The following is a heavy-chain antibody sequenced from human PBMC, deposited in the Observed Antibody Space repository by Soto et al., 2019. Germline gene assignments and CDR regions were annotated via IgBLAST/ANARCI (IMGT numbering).Heavy chain of an antibody. CDR2: ISWNSDTI. Sequence: VRLVESGGGLVQPGRSLRLSCAASGFKFDDYVMHWVRQAPGKGLEWVAGISWNSDTIGYAVSVKGRVTISRDNAKNSVSLQMNNLRPDDTPLYYCAKDIPFRGGVCCFAHGRGTPSSDFWGQGTLVTVSS. V-gene: IGHV3-9*01. CDR3: AKDIPFRGGVCCFAHGRGTPSSDF. D-gene: IGHD2-21*01. CDR1: GFKFDDYV. J-gene: IGHJ4*02.